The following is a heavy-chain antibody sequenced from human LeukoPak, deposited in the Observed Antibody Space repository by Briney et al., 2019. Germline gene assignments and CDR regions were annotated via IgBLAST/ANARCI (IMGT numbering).Heavy chain of an antibody. J-gene: IGHJ4*02. CDR2: ISHSGST. CDR3: ARGGLTFGGH. V-gene: IGHV4-4*02. CDR1: GFTFSSYW. D-gene: IGHD3-10*01. Sequence: GSLRLSCAASGFTFSSYWMSWVRQSPGKGLEWIGEISHSGSTNYNPSLKSRVTISVDKSKNQFSLELTSVTAADTAVYYCARGGLTFGGHWGQGALVTVSS.